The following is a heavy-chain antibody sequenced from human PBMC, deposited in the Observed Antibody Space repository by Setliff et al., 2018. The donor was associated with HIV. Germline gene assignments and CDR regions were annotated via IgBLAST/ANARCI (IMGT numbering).Heavy chain of an antibody. D-gene: IGHD1-1*01. J-gene: IGHJ4*02. CDR3: ARGTTSITFDY. CDR1: GASISSGGYY. CDR2: ISYSGST. Sequence: PSETLSLTCSVSGASISSGGYYWTWIRQQPGKGLEWIGYISYSGSTYYNPSLKSRLTMSIDTSKSHFSLNLNSVTAADTAVYYCARGTTSITFDYWSQGTLVTVSS. V-gene: IGHV4-31*03.